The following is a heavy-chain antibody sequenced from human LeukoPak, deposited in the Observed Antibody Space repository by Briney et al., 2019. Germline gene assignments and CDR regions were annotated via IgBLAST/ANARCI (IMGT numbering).Heavy chain of an antibody. CDR3: ARDLYSSGCSDY. CDR1: GFTFSSYW. Sequence: GGSLRLSCVASGFTFSSYWMTWVRQAPGKGLEWVANIKTDGSLTYYVDSVKGRFTISRDNAKNSLYLQMNSLRAEDTAVYYCARDLYSSGCSDYWGQGTLVTVSS. CDR2: IKTDGSLT. V-gene: IGHV3-7*01. D-gene: IGHD6-19*01. J-gene: IGHJ4*02.